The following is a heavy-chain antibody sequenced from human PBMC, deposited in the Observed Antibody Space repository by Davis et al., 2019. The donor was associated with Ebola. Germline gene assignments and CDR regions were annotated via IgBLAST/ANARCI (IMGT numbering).Heavy chain of an antibody. CDR1: GGTFSSYA. D-gene: IGHD2-21*01. V-gene: IGHV1-69*05. CDR2: IIPIFGTA. CDR3: ARSRPDLWWGSEDWFDP. J-gene: IGHJ5*02. Sequence: AASVKVSCKASGGTFSSYAISWVRQAPGQGLEWMGGIIPIFGTANYAQKFQGRVTMTRDTSTSTVYMELSSLRSEDTAVYYCARSRPDLWWGSEDWFDPWGQGTLVTVSS.